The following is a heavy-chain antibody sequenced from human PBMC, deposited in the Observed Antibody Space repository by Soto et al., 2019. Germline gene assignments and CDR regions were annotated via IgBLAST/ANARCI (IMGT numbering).Heavy chain of an antibody. J-gene: IGHJ6*02. D-gene: IGHD2-21*01. V-gene: IGHV4-39*01. CDR1: GGSVSSNSYS. CDR3: ASLNGYCVGTSCHGYYGMDV. CDR2: IYSAENT. Sequence: QLQLQDSGPGLVKPAETLSLTCTVSGGSVSSNSYSWGWIRQSPGKGLEWIATIYSAENTYYHPSRLSQVTISVDTSMTEFSLRLRSVTAADTSVYYCASLNGYCVGTSCHGYYGMDVWGQGTTVTVSS.